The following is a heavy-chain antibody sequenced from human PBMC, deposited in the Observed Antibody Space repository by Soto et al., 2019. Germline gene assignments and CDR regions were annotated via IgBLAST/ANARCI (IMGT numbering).Heavy chain of an antibody. J-gene: IGHJ6*03. CDR1: GFTFSSYG. V-gene: IGHV3-30*18. CDR2: ISYDGSNK. D-gene: IGHD1-7*01. Sequence: GGSLRLSCAASGFTFSSYGMHWVRQAPGKGLEWVAVISYDGSNKYYADSVKGRFTISRDNSKNTLYLQMNSLRAEDTAVYYCAKDGQANGWNYNPYYYYYMDVWGKGTTVTVSS. CDR3: AKDGQANGWNYNPYYYYYMDV.